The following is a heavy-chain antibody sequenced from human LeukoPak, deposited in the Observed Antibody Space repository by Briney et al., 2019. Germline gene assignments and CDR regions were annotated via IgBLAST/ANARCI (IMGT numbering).Heavy chain of an antibody. CDR1: GFTFSSYE. CDR3: AELGITMIGGV. D-gene: IGHD3-10*02. CDR2: ISSSGSTI. Sequence: GGSLRLSCAASGFTFSSYEMNWVRQAPGKGLEWVSYISSSGSTIYYADSVKGRFIISRDNAKNSLYLQMNSLRAENTAVYYCAELGITMIGGVWGKGTTVTISS. V-gene: IGHV3-48*03. J-gene: IGHJ6*04.